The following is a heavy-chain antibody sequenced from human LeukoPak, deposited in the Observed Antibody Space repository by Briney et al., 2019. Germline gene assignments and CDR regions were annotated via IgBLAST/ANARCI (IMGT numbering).Heavy chain of an antibody. D-gene: IGHD1-26*01. Sequence: PGGSLRLSCAASGFTFTDYWMHWVRQVPGKGLVWVSRINSDGSDTTYADSVKGRFTISRDNAKNSLYLQMNSLRAEDTALYYCARFPPDNSGSYYGAFDIWGQGTMVTVSS. CDR1: GFTFTDYW. CDR2: INSDGSDT. J-gene: IGHJ3*02. V-gene: IGHV3-74*01. CDR3: ARFPPDNSGSYYGAFDI.